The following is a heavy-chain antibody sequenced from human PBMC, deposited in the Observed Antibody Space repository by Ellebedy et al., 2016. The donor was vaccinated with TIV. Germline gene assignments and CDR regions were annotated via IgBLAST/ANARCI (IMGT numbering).Heavy chain of an antibody. CDR1: GFTFSSYA. CDR3: AKDVGFIDY. CDR2: ISGSGGST. D-gene: IGHD3-10*01. Sequence: GESLKISCAASGFTFSSYAMSWVRQAPGKGLEWVSAISGSGGSTYYADSVKGRFTISRDNSKNTLYLQMNSLRAEDTAVYYCAKDVGFIDYWGQGTLVTVSS. V-gene: IGHV3-23*01. J-gene: IGHJ4*02.